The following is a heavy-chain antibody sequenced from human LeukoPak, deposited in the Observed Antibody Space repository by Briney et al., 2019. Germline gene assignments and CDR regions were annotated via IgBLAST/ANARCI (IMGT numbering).Heavy chain of an antibody. D-gene: IGHD4-17*01. J-gene: IGHJ5*02. Sequence: ASVKVSCKASGYAFTSYGINWVRQAPGQGLEWMGWISAYNGNTNYAQKLQGRVTMTTDTSTSTAYMELRSLRSDDTAVYYCARTTVTTVDWFDPWGQGTLVTVSS. V-gene: IGHV1-18*01. CDR1: GYAFTSYG. CDR2: ISAYNGNT. CDR3: ARTTVTTVDWFDP.